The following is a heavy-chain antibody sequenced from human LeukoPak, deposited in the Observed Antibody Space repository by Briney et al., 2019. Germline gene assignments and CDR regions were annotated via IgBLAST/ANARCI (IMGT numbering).Heavy chain of an antibody. J-gene: IGHJ5*02. CDR1: GDSISSYY. D-gene: IGHD3-10*01. Sequence: NTSETLSLTCTVSGDSISSYYWSWIRQPPGKGLEWIGYIFDNRNTKYNPSLKSRVSLSLDTSKNEFSLKLSSVTAADTAVYYCARERRFGEFLNHWFDPWGQGTLVTVSS. CDR3: ARERRFGEFLNHWFDP. V-gene: IGHV4-59*12. CDR2: IFDNRNT.